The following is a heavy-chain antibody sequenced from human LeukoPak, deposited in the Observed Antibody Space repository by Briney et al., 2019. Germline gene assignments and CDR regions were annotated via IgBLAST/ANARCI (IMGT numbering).Heavy chain of an antibody. CDR3: AKDLIMITFGGVSSFDY. D-gene: IGHD3-16*01. CDR2: ISGSGGST. CDR1: GFNFGAYG. V-gene: IGHV3-23*01. Sequence: GGSLRLSCAASGFNFGAYGMTWVRQAPGKGLEWVSAISGSGGSTYYADSVKGRFTISRDNSKNTLYLQMNSLRAEDTAVYYCAKDLIMITFGGVSSFDYWGQGTLVTVSS. J-gene: IGHJ4*02.